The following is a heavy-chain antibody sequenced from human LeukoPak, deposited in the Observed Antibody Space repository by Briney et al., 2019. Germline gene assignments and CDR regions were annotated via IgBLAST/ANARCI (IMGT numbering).Heavy chain of an antibody. Sequence: GGSLRLSCAASGFTFSNYAIHWVRQAPGKGLEWVTFISYDGSSKSYADSVKGRFTISRDNSKNTLYLQMNSLRVEDAAVYYCAREHYDSGSYSGNFGYWGQGTLVTVSS. D-gene: IGHD3-10*01. J-gene: IGHJ4*02. V-gene: IGHV3-30-3*01. CDR3: AREHYDSGSYSGNFGY. CDR2: ISYDGSSK. CDR1: GFTFSNYA.